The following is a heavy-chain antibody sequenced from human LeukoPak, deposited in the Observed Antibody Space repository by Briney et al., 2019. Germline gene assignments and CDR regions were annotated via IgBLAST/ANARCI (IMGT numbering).Heavy chain of an antibody. CDR2: ISYDGSNK. D-gene: IGHD3-10*01. Sequence: GGSLRLSCAASGFTFSSYGMHWVRQAPGKGLEWVAVISYDGSNKYYADSVKGRFTISGDNSKNTLYLQMNSLRAEDTAVYYCAKVGFGELLPDYWGQGTLVTVSS. J-gene: IGHJ4*02. CDR3: AKVGFGELLPDY. CDR1: GFTFSSYG. V-gene: IGHV3-30*18.